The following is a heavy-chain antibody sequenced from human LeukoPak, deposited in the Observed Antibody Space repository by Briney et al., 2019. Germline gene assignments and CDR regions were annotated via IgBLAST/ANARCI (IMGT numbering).Heavy chain of an antibody. CDR1: GFTVSSNY. CDR3: ARTMPGRYYDSSGYYRNDAFDI. D-gene: IGHD3-22*01. CDR2: IYSGGST. J-gene: IGHJ3*02. Sequence: GGSLRLSCAASGFTVSSNYMSWVRQAPGKGLEWVSVIYSGGSTYYADSVKGRFTISRDNSKNTLYLQMNSLRAEDTAVYYCARTMPGRYYDSSGYYRNDAFDIWGQGTMVTVSS. V-gene: IGHV3-53*01.